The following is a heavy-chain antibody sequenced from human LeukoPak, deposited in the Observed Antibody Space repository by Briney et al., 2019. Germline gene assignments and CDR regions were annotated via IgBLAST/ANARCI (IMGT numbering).Heavy chain of an antibody. V-gene: IGHV1-3*01. CDR2: INAGNGNT. Sequence: ASVKVSCKASGYTFTSYAMHWVRQAPGQRLEWMGWINAGNGNTKYSQKFQGRVTITRDTSASTAYMELSSLRSEDTAVYYCARDRDCSGGSCYSRWFDPWGXGTLVTVSS. CDR3: ARDRDCSGGSCYSRWFDP. CDR1: GYTFTSYA. D-gene: IGHD2-15*01. J-gene: IGHJ5*02.